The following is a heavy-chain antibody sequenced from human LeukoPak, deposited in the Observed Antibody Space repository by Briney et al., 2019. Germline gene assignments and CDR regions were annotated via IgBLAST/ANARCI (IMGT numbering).Heavy chain of an antibody. Sequence: GGSLRLSCAASGFTFSSYEMNWVRQAPGKGLEWVSYISSSGSTIYYAASVKGRFTISRDNAKTYLYLQMNSLRAEDTAVYYCSSGVRGVHYYYGMDVWGQGTTVNVSS. J-gene: IGHJ6*02. CDR3: SSGVRGVHYYYGMDV. CDR1: GFTFSSYE. D-gene: IGHD3-10*01. CDR2: ISSSGSTI. V-gene: IGHV3-48*03.